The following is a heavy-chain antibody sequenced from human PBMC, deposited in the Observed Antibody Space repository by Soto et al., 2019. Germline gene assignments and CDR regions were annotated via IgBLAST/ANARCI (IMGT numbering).Heavy chain of an antibody. J-gene: IGHJ4*02. CDR3: ARPYSGSYLDY. Sequence: QLLESGPGLVKPSETLSLTCTVSGGSISSSSYYWGWIRQPPGKGLEWIGSIYYSGSTYYNPSLKSRVTISVDTSKNQFSLKLSSVTAADTAVYYCARPYSGSYLDYWGQGTLVTVSS. CDR2: IYYSGST. V-gene: IGHV4-39*01. D-gene: IGHD1-26*01. CDR1: GGSISSSSYY.